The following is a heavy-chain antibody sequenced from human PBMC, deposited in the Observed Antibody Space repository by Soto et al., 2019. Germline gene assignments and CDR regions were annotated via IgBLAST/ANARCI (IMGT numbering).Heavy chain of an antibody. V-gene: IGHV3-23*01. D-gene: IGHD3-22*01. CDR1: GFTFGFNA. Sequence: HPGGSLRLSCAATGFTFGFNALSWVRQAPGKGLEWVSSISAGGVSTNYADSVRGRFTISRDNSKNTLYLQMNSLSAEDTAVYYCAKRLRPHDSSGYYAHWGQGTLVPVSS. CDR2: ISAGGVST. CDR3: AKRLRPHDSSGYYAH. J-gene: IGHJ4*02.